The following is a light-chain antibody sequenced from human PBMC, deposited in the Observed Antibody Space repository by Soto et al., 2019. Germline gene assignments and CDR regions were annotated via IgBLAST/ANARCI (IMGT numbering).Light chain of an antibody. J-gene: IGLJ1*01. CDR1: SSDVGSYNL. V-gene: IGLV2-23*02. Sequence: TRAASGTGGPRGGVSITHTRNSSDVGSYNLVSWYQQHPGKAPKLMIYEVSKRPSGVSNRFSGSKSGNTASLTISGLQAEDEADYYCCSYAGSRDYVFGTGTKVTVL. CDR3: CSYAGSRDYV. CDR2: EVS.